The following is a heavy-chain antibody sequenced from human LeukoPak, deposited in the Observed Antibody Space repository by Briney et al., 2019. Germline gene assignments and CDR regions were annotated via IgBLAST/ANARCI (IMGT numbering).Heavy chain of an antibody. CDR3: AKPKLGGVIVSWYFDY. J-gene: IGHJ4*02. CDR1: GFTFSSYA. Sequence: GGSLRLSCAASGFTFSSYAMSWVRQPPGKGLEWVSAISGSGGSTYYADSVKGRFTISRDNSKNTLYLQMNSLRAEDTAVYYCAKPKLGGVIVSWYFDYWGQGTLVTVSS. D-gene: IGHD3-16*02. CDR2: ISGSGGST. V-gene: IGHV3-23*01.